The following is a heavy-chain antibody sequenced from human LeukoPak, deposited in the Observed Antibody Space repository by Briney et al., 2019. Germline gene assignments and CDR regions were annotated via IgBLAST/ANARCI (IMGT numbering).Heavy chain of an antibody. D-gene: IGHD4-17*01. J-gene: IGHJ4*02. CDR1: GYTLTELS. CDR2: FDPEDGET. Sequence: ASVKVSCKVSGYTLTELSMHWVRQAPGKGLEWMGGFDPEDGETIYAQKFQGRVTMTEDTSTDTAYMELSSLRSEDTAVYYCATSVRMAVTTGTEDHLWEFDYWGQGTLVTVSS. V-gene: IGHV1-24*01. CDR3: ATSVRMAVTTGTEDHLWEFDY.